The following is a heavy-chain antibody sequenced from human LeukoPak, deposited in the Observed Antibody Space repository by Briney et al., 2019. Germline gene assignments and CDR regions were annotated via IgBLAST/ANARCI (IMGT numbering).Heavy chain of an antibody. V-gene: IGHV1-69*13. D-gene: IGHD3-3*01. J-gene: IGHJ6*03. CDR3: ARRNTGEWFMDV. Sequence: SVKVSCKASGGTLSSYTISWVRQAPGQGLEWMGGIIPIFGTANYAQKFQGRVTITADESTSTAYMELSSLRSEDTAVYYCARRNTGEWFMDVWGKGTTVTVSS. CDR2: IIPIFGTA. CDR1: GGTLSSYT.